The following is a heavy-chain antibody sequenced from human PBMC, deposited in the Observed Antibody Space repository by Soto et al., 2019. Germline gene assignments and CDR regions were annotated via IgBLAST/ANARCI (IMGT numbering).Heavy chain of an antibody. CDR3: ARGGSYYFDY. D-gene: IGHD1-26*01. Sequence: GGSLRLSCAASGFTFSSYAMHWVRQAPGKGLEWVAVISYDGSNKYYADSVKGRFTISRDNSKNTLYLQMNSLSAEDTAVYYCARGGSYYFDYWGQGTLVTVSS. J-gene: IGHJ4*02. V-gene: IGHV3-30-3*01. CDR1: GFTFSSYA. CDR2: ISYDGSNK.